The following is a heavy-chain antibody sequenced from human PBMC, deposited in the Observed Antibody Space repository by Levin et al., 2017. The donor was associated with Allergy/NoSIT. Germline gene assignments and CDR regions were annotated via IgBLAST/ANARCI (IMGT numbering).Heavy chain of an antibody. J-gene: IGHJ5*02. D-gene: IGHD3-3*01. Sequence: ETLSLTCAASGFTFSSYSMNWVRQAPGKGLEWVSYISSSSSTIYYADSVKGRFTISRDNAKNSLYLQMNSLRDEDTAVYYCARDLMGTIFGGNNWFDPWGQGTLVTVSS. CDR2: ISSSSSTI. CDR1: GFTFSSYS. V-gene: IGHV3-48*02. CDR3: ARDLMGTIFGGNNWFDP.